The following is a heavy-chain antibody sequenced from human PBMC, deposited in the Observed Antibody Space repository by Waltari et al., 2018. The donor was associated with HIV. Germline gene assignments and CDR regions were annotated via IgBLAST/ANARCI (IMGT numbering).Heavy chain of an antibody. Sequence: EVQLVESGGGLVKPGGSLRLSCVASGFTFNTFSMKWVRQAPGTGLEWVSSISSTSSFIYYADSLKGRFTVSRDNAKNSLYLQINNLRADDTAVYYCASEDFWGGPHQWGQGTLVTVSS. J-gene: IGHJ4*02. D-gene: IGHD3-3*01. CDR2: ISSTSSFI. CDR1: GFTFNTFS. V-gene: IGHV3-21*01. CDR3: ASEDFWGGPHQ.